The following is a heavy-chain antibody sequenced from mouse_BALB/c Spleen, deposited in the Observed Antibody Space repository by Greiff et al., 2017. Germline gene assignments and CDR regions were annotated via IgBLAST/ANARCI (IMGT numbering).Heavy chain of an antibody. D-gene: IGHD2-2*01. J-gene: IGHJ1*01. CDR2: ICNGGGST. V-gene: IGHV5-12-2*01. CDR3: ARRWLPSCWYFDV. Sequence: EVKLVESGGGLVQPGGSLKLSCAASGFTFSSYTMSWVRQTPGKGLEWVAYICNGGGSTNYPDTVKGRVTISRDNAKNTLYLQLSSLKSEDTAMYYCARRWLPSCWYFDVWGEGTTVTVSS. CDR1: GFTFSSYT.